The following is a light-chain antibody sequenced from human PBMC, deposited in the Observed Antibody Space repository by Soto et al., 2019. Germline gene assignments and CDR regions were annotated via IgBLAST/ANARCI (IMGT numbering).Light chain of an antibody. CDR1: QSVSSSY. V-gene: IGKV3-20*01. CDR2: GAS. Sequence: EIVLTQSPGTLSLSPGERVTLSCRASQSVSSSYLAWYQQKPGQAHRLLIYGASSRATGIPDRFSGGGSGTDFPLTISRLEPEDFAVYYCQQYDSSPYTFGQGTKLEIK. CDR3: QQYDSSPYT. J-gene: IGKJ2*01.